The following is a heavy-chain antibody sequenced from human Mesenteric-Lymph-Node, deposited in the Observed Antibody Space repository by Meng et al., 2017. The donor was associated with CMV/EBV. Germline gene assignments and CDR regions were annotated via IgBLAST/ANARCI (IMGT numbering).Heavy chain of an antibody. CDR3: AKVLLGWVDNYFDP. D-gene: IGHD2-15*01. Sequence: LSLTCAVSGFTFNTYAMSWVRQAPGKGLEWVSVIYTGSSGAYYADSVKGRFIISRDNSKNTIYLQMNSLRAEDTAVYYCAKVLLGWVDNYFDPWGQGTLVTVSS. CDR1: GFTFNTYA. V-gene: IGHV3-23*03. J-gene: IGHJ5*02. CDR2: IYTGSSGA.